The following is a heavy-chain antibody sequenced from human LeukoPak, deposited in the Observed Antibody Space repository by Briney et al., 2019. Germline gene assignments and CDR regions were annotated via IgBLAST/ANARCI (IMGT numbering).Heavy chain of an antibody. D-gene: IGHD5-24*01. V-gene: IGHV3-30*02. Sequence: GGSLRLSCAASGFTFSSYGMHWVRQAPGKGLEWVAFIRYDGSNKYYADSVKGRFTISRDNAKNSLYLQMNSLRAEDTAVYYCARRSRDGWYFDYWGQGTLVTVSS. J-gene: IGHJ4*02. CDR2: IRYDGSNK. CDR1: GFTFSSYG. CDR3: ARRSRDGWYFDY.